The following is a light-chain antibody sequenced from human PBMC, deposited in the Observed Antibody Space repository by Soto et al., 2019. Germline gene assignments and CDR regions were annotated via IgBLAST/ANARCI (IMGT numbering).Light chain of an antibody. Sequence: QSVLTQPPSVSAAPGQKVTISCSGSSANIGSNYVSWYQHLPGTAPKLVIYDSDRRPSEIPDRFSGAKSGTSATLDITVLQSGDEADYYCGAWDGSLSVVLFGGGTKLTVL. CDR1: SANIGSNY. CDR3: GAWDGSLSVVL. J-gene: IGLJ2*01. CDR2: DSD. V-gene: IGLV1-51*01.